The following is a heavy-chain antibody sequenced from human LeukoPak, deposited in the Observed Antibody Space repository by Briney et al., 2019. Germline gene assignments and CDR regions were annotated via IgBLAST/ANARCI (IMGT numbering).Heavy chain of an antibody. CDR3: AIQRLDGTDV. CDR1: GGSISSSSYY. J-gene: IGHJ6*02. Sequence: SETLSLTCTVSGGSISSSSYYWGWIRQPPGKGLEWIGSIYYSGSTYYNPSLKSRVTTSVDTSKNQFSLKLTSVTAADTAVYYCAIQRLDGTDVWGQGITVTVSS. CDR2: IYYSGST. D-gene: IGHD6-19*01. V-gene: IGHV4-39*01.